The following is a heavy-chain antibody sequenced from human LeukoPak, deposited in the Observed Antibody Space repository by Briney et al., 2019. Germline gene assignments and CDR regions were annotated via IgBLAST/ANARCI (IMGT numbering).Heavy chain of an antibody. Sequence: ASVKVSCKASGYTFTGYYMHWVRQAPGQGLEWMGWINPNSGGTNYAQKFQGRVTMTRDTSISTAYMELSRPRSDDTAVYYCARGRDSGYDWFWLWGQGTQVTVSS. CDR2: INPNSGGT. CDR3: ARGRDSGYDWFWL. D-gene: IGHD5-12*01. J-gene: IGHJ4*02. V-gene: IGHV1-2*02. CDR1: GYTFTGYY.